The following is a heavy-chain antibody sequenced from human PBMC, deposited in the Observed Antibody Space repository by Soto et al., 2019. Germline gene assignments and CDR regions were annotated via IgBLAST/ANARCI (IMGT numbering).Heavy chain of an antibody. D-gene: IGHD6-19*01. V-gene: IGHV3-23*01. Sequence: PGGSLRLSCAASGFTFSSYAMSWVRQAPGKGLEWVSAISGSGGSTYYADSVKGRFTISRDNSKNTLYLQMNSLRAEDTAVYHCAKVSGWYRDYFDYWGQGTLVTVSS. CDR3: AKVSGWYRDYFDY. J-gene: IGHJ4*02. CDR1: GFTFSSYA. CDR2: ISGSGGST.